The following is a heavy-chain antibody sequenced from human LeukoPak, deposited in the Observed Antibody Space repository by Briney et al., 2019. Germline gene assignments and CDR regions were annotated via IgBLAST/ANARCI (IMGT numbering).Heavy chain of an antibody. CDR3: AADGGGLSSVVTPRSSPFDH. CDR2: FDPADGET. Sequence: GASVTVSCKLSGYTLTELSMHWVRQTPGKGLEWMGGFDPADGETVYAHKFQGRLTMTEDTSTNTAYMELTSLRSEDTAVYYCAADGGGLSSVVTPRSSPFDHWGQGTLVTVSS. CDR1: GYTLTELS. J-gene: IGHJ4*02. D-gene: IGHD4-23*01. V-gene: IGHV1-24*01.